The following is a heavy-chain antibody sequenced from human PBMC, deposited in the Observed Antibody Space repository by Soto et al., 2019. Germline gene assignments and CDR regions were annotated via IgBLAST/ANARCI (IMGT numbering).Heavy chain of an antibody. CDR2: IDPSDSYT. J-gene: IGHJ6*02. Sequence: EVQLVQSGAEVKKPGESLRISCKGSGYSFTSYWISWVRQMPGKGLEWMGRIDPSDSYTNYSPSFQGHVTISADKSISTAYLQWSSLKASVTAMYYCARRYCSSTSCYQYYYYGMDVWGQGTTVTVSS. D-gene: IGHD2-2*01. V-gene: IGHV5-10-1*03. CDR3: ARRYCSSTSCYQYYYYGMDV. CDR1: GYSFTSYW.